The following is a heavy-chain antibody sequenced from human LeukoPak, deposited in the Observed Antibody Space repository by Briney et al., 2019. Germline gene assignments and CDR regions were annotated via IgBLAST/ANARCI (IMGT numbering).Heavy chain of an antibody. CDR1: GFTFSNAW. V-gene: IGHV3-15*01. CDR2: IKSKTDGGTT. Sequence: GGSLRLSCAAPGFTFSNAWMRWVRQAPGKGLEWVGRIKSKTDGGTTDYAAPVKGRFTISRDDSKNTLYLQMNSLKTEDTAVYYCNYGDSSGWYVGCDYWGQGTLVTVSS. CDR3: NYGDSSGWYVGCDY. J-gene: IGHJ4*02. D-gene: IGHD6-19*01.